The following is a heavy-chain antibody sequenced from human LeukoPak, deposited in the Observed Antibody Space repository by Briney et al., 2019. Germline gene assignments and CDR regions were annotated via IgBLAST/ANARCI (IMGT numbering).Heavy chain of an antibody. CDR2: INHSGST. CDR3: ARTSGSYFYYYGMDV. CDR1: GGSFSGYY. V-gene: IGHV4-34*01. J-gene: IGHJ6*02. D-gene: IGHD1-26*01. Sequence: SETLSLTCAVYGGSFSGYYWSWIRQPPGKGLEWIGEINHSGSTNYNPSLKSRVTISVDTSKNQFSLKLSSVTAADTAVYYCARTSGSYFYYYGMDVWGQGATVTVSS.